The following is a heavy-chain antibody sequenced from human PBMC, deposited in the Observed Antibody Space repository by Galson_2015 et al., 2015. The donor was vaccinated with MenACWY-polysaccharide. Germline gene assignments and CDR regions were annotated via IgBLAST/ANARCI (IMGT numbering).Heavy chain of an antibody. D-gene: IGHD6-6*01. CDR3: ARGGAARPDY. CDR1: GFTFSSYG. Sequence: SLRLSCAASGFTFSSYGMDWVRQAPGKGLAWVSYISSSSTISYADSVKGRFTISRDNARNSLYLQMNSLRAEDAAVYYCARGGAARPDYWGQGTLVTVSS. J-gene: IGHJ4*02. V-gene: IGHV3-48*01. CDR2: ISSSSTI.